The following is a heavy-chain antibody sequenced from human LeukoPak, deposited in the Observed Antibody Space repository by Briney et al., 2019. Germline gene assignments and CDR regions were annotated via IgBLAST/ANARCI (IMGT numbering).Heavy chain of an antibody. CDR1: GGSFSGYY. Sequence: PSETLSLTCAVYGGSFSGYYWSCIRQPPGKGLEWIGEINHSGSTNYNPYLKSRVTISVDTSNNQFSLKLSSVTAADTAVYFCARTQDAGYSSGRYDSYYYYYMDVWGKGTTVTISS. CDR2: INHSGST. J-gene: IGHJ6*03. CDR3: ARTQDAGYSSGRYDSYYYYYMDV. D-gene: IGHD6-19*01. V-gene: IGHV4-34*01.